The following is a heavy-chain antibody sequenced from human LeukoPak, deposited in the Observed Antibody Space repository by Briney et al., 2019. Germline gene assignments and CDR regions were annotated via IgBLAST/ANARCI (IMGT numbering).Heavy chain of an antibody. J-gene: IGHJ4*02. CDR2: VYYSGST. Sequence: PSETLSLTCTVPGGSISGYYWSWMRQPPGKGLEYIGYVYYSGSTNYNPSLKSRVTISVETSKNQFSLKLYSVTAADTAVYYCARRGSGWRFDYWGQGTLVTVSS. V-gene: IGHV4-59*01. D-gene: IGHD6-19*01. CDR3: ARRGSGWRFDY. CDR1: GGSISGYY.